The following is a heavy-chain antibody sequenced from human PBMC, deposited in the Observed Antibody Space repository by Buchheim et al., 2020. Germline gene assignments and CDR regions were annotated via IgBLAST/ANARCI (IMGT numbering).Heavy chain of an antibody. CDR1: GGSLSGYY. D-gene: IGHD1-26*01. CDR2: IDHSGST. V-gene: IGHV4-34*02. J-gene: IGHJ4*02. CDR3: ARGGGHYYYFDY. Sequence: QVQLQQWGAGLLKPSEALSLTCAVHGGSLSGYYWSWIRQPPGKGLEWIGEIDHSGSTNYNPSLKSRVTISIDTSKKQFSLKLSSVTAADTAVYYCARGGGHYYYFDYWGQGIL.